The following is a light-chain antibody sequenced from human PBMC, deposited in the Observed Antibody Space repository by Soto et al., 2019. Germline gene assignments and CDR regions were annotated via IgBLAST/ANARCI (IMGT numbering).Light chain of an antibody. Sequence: DIRVTQSPPTLSASVGDRVTITCRASQTITTWMAWYQQKPGKAPKLLVYYASTLQSGVATRFSGSGSGTEFTLIISGLQPEDSATYYCQQYTNTNNPWMFGQGTKVEI. CDR3: QQYTNTNNPWM. CDR2: YAS. V-gene: IGKV1-5*01. J-gene: IGKJ1*01. CDR1: QTITTW.